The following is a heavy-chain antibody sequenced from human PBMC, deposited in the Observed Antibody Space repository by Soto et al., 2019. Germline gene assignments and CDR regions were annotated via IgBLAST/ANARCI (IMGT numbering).Heavy chain of an antibody. V-gene: IGHV3-33*01. D-gene: IGHD2-8*01. CDR3: SSFVLRSGVFVDAFDF. CDR2: IWYDGSNK. J-gene: IGHJ3*01. Sequence: GGSLRLSCAASGFTFSGYGMHWVRQAPGKGLEWVAAIWYDGSNKYYADSVKGRFTISRDNSKNTLYLQMNSLRAEDTAVYYCSSFVLRSGVFVDAFDFWGQGTMVTVSS. CDR1: GFTFSGYG.